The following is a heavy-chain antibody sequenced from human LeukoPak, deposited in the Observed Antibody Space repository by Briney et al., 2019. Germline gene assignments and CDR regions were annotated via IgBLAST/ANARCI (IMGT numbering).Heavy chain of an antibody. Sequence: GGSLRLSCAASGFTFSTYTMYWVRHPPGKRLEWVSIIGSSGGGIHYADSVKGRYTISRDNSKNALYLQMNSLRVEDTAVYYCAIDPNWGTHSWGQGVLVTVSS. J-gene: IGHJ4*02. CDR1: GFTFSTYT. D-gene: IGHD7-27*01. V-gene: IGHV3-23*01. CDR3: AIDPNWGTHS. CDR2: IGSSGGGI.